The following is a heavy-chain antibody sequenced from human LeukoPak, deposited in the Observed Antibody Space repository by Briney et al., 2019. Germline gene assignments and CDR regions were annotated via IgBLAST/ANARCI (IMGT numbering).Heavy chain of an antibody. J-gene: IGHJ6*03. D-gene: IGHD3-10*01. Sequence: SETLSLTCTVSGGSISSYYWSWIRQPAGKGLEWIGRIYTSGSTNYNPSLKSRVTMSVDTSKNQFSLKLSSVTAADTAVYCCARLYGSGTGRYYYYYIDVWGKGTTVTVSS. CDR3: ARLYGSGTGRYYYYYIDV. CDR1: GGSISSYY. V-gene: IGHV4-4*07. CDR2: IYTSGST.